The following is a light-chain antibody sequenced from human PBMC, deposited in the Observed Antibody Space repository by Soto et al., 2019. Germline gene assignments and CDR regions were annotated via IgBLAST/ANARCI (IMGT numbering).Light chain of an antibody. CDR1: TSDVGI. Sequence: LTQPASVSGSPGQSITISCSGTTSDVGIVSWYQHHPGKAPKLMIHEVTKRPSGVSDRFSGSKSGNSASLTISGLQVEDEADYFCCSFGGSGYVFGTGTKVTVL. CDR2: EVT. J-gene: IGLJ1*01. V-gene: IGLV2-23*02. CDR3: CSFGGSGYV.